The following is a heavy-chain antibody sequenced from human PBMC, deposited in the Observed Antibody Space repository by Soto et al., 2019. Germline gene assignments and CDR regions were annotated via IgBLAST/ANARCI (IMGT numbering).Heavy chain of an antibody. D-gene: IGHD3-3*01. Sequence: SVKVSCKASGGTFSSYAISWVRQAPGQWLEWMGGIIPIFGTANYAQKFQGRVTITADESTSTAYMELSSLRSEDTAVYYCARGKRGITIFGGYYYYGMDVWGPGTTVTVSS. CDR1: GGTFSSYA. CDR2: IIPIFGTA. J-gene: IGHJ6*02. V-gene: IGHV1-69*13. CDR3: ARGKRGITIFGGYYYYGMDV.